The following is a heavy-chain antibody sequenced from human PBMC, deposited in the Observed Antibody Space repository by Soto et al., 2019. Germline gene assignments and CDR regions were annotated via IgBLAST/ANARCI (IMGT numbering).Heavy chain of an antibody. CDR2: IDPSDSYV. V-gene: IGHV5-10-1*01. CDR3: TGRACSSFYHFDF. J-gene: IGHJ4*02. CDR1: GDSFTAYW. Sequence: GESLKISCPASGDSFTAYWITWVRQMPGKGLEWMATIDPSDSYVNYSPSFRGQVTFSVDRSITTVYLQWNSLKASDSAMYFCTGRACSSFYHFDFWGQGALVTVSS. D-gene: IGHD2-2*01.